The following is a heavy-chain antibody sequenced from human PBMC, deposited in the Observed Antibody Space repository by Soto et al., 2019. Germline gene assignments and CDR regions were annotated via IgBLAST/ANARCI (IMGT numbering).Heavy chain of an antibody. D-gene: IGHD2-15*01. CDR1: GFTFSGFA. Sequence: QVQLVESGGGVVQPGRSLRLSCAASGFTFSGFAMHWVRQAPGKGLEWVAVISYDGSNKYYADSVKGRFTISRDNSKNTRYVQMNGLRAEDTAVSYCARFRGCSGGSCYSHFGYWGQGTLVTVSS. CDR2: ISYDGSNK. J-gene: IGHJ4*02. V-gene: IGHV3-30-3*01. CDR3: ARFRGCSGGSCYSHFGY.